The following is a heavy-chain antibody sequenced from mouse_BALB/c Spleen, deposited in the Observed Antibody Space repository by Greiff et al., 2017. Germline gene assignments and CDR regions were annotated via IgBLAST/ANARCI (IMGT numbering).Heavy chain of an antibody. Sequence: EVKLVESGGGLVKPGGSLKLSCAASGFTFSSYAMSWVRQTPEKRLEWVASISSGGSTYYPDSVKGRFTISRDNARNILYLQMSSLRSEDTAMYYCARDGSSYEAYFDVWGAGTTVTVSS. CDR2: ISSGGST. J-gene: IGHJ1*01. V-gene: IGHV5-6-5*01. CDR3: ARDGSSYEAYFDV. D-gene: IGHD1-1*01. CDR1: GFTFSSYA.